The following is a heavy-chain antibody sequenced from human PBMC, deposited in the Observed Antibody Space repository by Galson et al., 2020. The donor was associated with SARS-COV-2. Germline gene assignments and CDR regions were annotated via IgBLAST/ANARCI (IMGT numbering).Heavy chain of an antibody. V-gene: IGHV4-34*01. Sequence: SETLSLSCAVYGGSFSGYYWSWIRQPPGKGLEWIGEINHSGSTNYNPSLKSRVTISVDTSKNQFSLKLSSVTAADTAVYYCARGGLLWGYYYYMDVGGKGTTVTVSS. D-gene: IGHD3-16*01. CDR1: GGSFSGYY. CDR2: INHSGST. J-gene: IGHJ6*03. CDR3: ARGGLLWGYYYYMDV.